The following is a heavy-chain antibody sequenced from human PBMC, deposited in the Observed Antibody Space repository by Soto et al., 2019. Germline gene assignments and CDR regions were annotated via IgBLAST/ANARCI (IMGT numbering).Heavy chain of an antibody. D-gene: IGHD2-15*01. J-gene: IGHJ4*02. Sequence: QVELVESRGGVVQPGRSLRLSCAASGFTFSSYGMHWVRQAPGKGLEWVAVISYDGSNKYYEDSVKGRFTISRDNSKNTLYLQKNSLRAEDTAVYYRAKDRARYCGGGSCYSIFDYWGQGTLVTVSS. CDR2: ISYDGSNK. CDR3: AKDRARYCGGGSCYSIFDY. V-gene: IGHV3-30*18. CDR1: GFTFSSYG.